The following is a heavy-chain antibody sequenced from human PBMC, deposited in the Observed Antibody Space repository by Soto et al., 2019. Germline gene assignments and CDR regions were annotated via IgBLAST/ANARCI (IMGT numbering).Heavy chain of an antibody. CDR2: TYYRSKWYN. V-gene: IGHV6-1*01. CDR1: VDSVSSNSAA. J-gene: IGHJ5*02. Sequence: SQTLSLTCAISVDSVSSNSAAWNWIRQSPSRGLEWLGRTYYRSKWYNDYAVSVKSRIPINPDTSKNQFSLQLNSVTTEDTAVYYCAREETALSYNWFDPWGQGTLVTVYS. CDR3: AREETALSYNWFDP.